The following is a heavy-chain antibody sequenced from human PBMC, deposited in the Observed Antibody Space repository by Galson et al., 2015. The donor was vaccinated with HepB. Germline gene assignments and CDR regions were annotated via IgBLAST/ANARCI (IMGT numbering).Heavy chain of an antibody. CDR2: IYYSGST. Sequence: LSLTCTVSGGSISSSSYYWGWIRQPPGKGLEWIGSIYYSGSTYYNPSLKSRVTISVDTSKNQFSLKLSSVTAADTAVYYCARVARGYSYGKTKNDYWGQGTLVTVSS. D-gene: IGHD5-18*01. CDR1: GGSISSSSYY. CDR3: ARVARGYSYGKTKNDY. J-gene: IGHJ4*02. V-gene: IGHV4-39*01.